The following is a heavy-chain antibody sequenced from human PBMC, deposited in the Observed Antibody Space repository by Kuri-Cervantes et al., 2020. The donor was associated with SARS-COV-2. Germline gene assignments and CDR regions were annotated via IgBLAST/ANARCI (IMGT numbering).Heavy chain of an antibody. J-gene: IGHJ5*02. D-gene: IGHD3-3*01. V-gene: IGHV1-18*01. Sequence: ASVKVSCKASGYTFNTYGISWVRQAPGQGLEWMGWSSTYNGYTNYEQKFQGRVTMTTDTSTSTAYMELRSLRSDDTAVYYCARDAERADDFWSGYKNWFDPWGQGTLVTVSS. CDR2: SSTYNGYT. CDR3: ARDAERADDFWSGYKNWFDP. CDR1: GYTFNTYG.